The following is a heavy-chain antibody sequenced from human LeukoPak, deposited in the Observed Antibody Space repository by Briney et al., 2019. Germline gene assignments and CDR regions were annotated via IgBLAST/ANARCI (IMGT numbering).Heavy chain of an antibody. CDR3: ASLSPYSSSPDFEYFQH. D-gene: IGHD6-13*01. CDR1: GYTFTSYG. CDR2: IIPIFGTA. Sequence: GASVKVSCKASGYTFTSYGISWVRQAPGQGLEWMGGIIPIFGTANYAQKFQGRVTITADESTSTAYMELSSLRSEDTAVYYCASLSPYSSSPDFEYFQHWGQGTLVTVSS. V-gene: IGHV1-69*13. J-gene: IGHJ1*01.